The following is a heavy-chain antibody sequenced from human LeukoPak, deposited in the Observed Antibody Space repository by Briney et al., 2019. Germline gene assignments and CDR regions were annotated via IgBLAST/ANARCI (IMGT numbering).Heavy chain of an antibody. V-gene: IGHV3-30*18. Sequence: PGGSLRLSCAASGFTFSSYGMHWVRQAPGKGLEWVAVISYDGSNKYYADSVKGRFTISRDNSKNTLYLQMNSLRAEDTAVYYCAKGKAAAGIDYWGQGTLVTASS. J-gene: IGHJ4*02. CDR3: AKGKAAAGIDY. D-gene: IGHD6-13*01. CDR1: GFTFSSYG. CDR2: ISYDGSNK.